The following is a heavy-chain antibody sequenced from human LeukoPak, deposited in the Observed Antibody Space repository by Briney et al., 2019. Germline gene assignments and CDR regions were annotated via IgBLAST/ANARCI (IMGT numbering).Heavy chain of an antibody. Sequence: PSQTLSLTCTVSGGAITSGGYSWNWIRQPPGKGLEWIGCIYDRGPAYYNPSLKSRFTISVDRPKNQFFLNVTSLTAADTAVYYCARSRQASGLFNSWGQGTLVVVSS. D-gene: IGHD3-10*01. V-gene: IGHV4-30-2*01. CDR1: GGAITSGGYS. J-gene: IGHJ5*01. CDR3: ARSRQASGLFNS. CDR2: IYDRGPA.